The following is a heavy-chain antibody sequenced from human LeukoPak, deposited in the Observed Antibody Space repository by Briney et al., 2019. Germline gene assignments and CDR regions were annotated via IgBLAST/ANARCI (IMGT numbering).Heavy chain of an antibody. CDR1: GLTFSNYG. CDR3: AKAEYCTGARCYSAAFAY. CDR2: ISYDGSNK. Sequence: GGSLRLSCAASGLTFSNYGLHWVRQAPGKGLEWLAVISYDGSNKYYADSVKGRFTISRDNSKNTLYLQMNSLRAEDTAVYYCAKAEYCTGARCYSAAFAYWGQGTLVTVSS. J-gene: IGHJ4*02. V-gene: IGHV3-30*18. D-gene: IGHD2-8*02.